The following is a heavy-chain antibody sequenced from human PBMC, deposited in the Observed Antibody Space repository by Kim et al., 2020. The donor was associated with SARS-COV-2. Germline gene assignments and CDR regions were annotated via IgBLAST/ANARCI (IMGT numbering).Heavy chain of an antibody. Sequence: ASVKVSCKVSGYTLTELSMHWVRQAPGKGLEWMGGFDPEDGETIYAQKFQGRVTMTEDTSTDTAYMELSSLRSEDTAVYYCATGNYGSESYYDAFDIWGQGTMVTVSS. CDR2: FDPEDGET. V-gene: IGHV1-24*01. J-gene: IGHJ3*02. D-gene: IGHD3-10*01. CDR1: GYTLTELS. CDR3: ATGNYGSESYYDAFDI.